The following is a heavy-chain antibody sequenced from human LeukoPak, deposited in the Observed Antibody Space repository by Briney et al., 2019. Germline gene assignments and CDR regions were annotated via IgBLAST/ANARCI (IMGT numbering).Heavy chain of an antibody. CDR3: ARCDWQHNRGYFFDY. CDR1: GYSFTSYW. V-gene: IGHV5-51*01. D-gene: IGHD1-1*01. J-gene: IGHJ4*02. CDR2: IYPGDSDT. Sequence: GESLKISCKGSGYSFTSYWIGWVRQMPGKGLEWMGIIYPGDSDTRYSPSFQGQVTISADRSISTAYLQWSSLKASDTAIYYCARCDWQHNRGYFFDYWGQGTVVTVSS.